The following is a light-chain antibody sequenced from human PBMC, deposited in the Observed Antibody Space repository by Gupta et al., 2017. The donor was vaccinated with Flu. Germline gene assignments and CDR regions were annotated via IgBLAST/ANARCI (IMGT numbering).Light chain of an antibody. CDR3: QSADSNGVHGDVV. CDR2: KDT. V-gene: IGLV3-25*02. Sequence: SYELTQSPSVSVSPGQTATITCSGDALPKQYAFLYQQRPGQAPVMVICKDTERPSGIPERFSGSTSGTIVTLTISGVQAEDETVYYCQSADSNGVHGDVVFGGGTKLTVL. CDR1: ALPKQY. J-gene: IGLJ2*01.